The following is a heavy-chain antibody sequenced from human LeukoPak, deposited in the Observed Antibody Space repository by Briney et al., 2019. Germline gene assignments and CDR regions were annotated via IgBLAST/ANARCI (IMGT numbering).Heavy chain of an antibody. CDR3: AKDSAFYYIDV. CDR2: IRYNGNNQ. CDR1: GFTFNNYG. Sequence: PGGSLRLSCGAAGFTFNNYGMHWVRPGPGQGPEWVAFIRYNGNNQYYADSVKGRFTISRDNSKNTLYLQMNSLKGDDTAVYYCAKDSAFYYIDVWGKGTTVIISS. V-gene: IGHV3-30*02. D-gene: IGHD3-10*01. J-gene: IGHJ6*03.